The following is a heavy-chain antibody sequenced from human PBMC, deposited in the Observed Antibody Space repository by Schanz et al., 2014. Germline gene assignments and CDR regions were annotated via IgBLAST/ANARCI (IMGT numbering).Heavy chain of an antibody. CDR3: ARGRGFYDY. D-gene: IGHD3-10*01. J-gene: IGHJ4*02. CDR2: VIPILGVT. CDR1: GGTFSRLT. V-gene: IGHV1-69*02. Sequence: QVQLVQSGADVKKPGSSVRVSCKASGGTFSRLTFSWVRQAPGQGLEWMGRVIPILGVTHYAQRFQGRVSITADKSTSTAYMELSSLTSEDTAVHYCARGRGFYDYWGQGTLVNVSS.